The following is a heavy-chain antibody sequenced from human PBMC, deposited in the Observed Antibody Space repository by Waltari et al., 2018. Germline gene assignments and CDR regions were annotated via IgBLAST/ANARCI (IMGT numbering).Heavy chain of an antibody. CDR1: GGTFSSYD. CDR2: IIPIFGTS. Sequence: QVELVQSGGEVKKPGSSVKVSCKASGGTFSSYDLRWVRQAPGTGLEWMGGIIPIFGTSNYAQKFQGRVTITADESTSTAYMELSSLRSDDTAVYYCGSVGLLQSYYYYYYYMDVWGKGTTVTISS. CDR3: GSVGLLQSYYYYYYYMDV. D-gene: IGHD2-15*01. J-gene: IGHJ6*03. V-gene: IGHV1-69*12.